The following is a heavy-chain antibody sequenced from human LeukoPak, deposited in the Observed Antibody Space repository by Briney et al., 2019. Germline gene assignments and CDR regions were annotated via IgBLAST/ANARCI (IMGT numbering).Heavy chain of an antibody. V-gene: IGHV4-39*01. CDR2: IYYSGST. D-gene: IGHD5-24*01. CDR3: ARGTGATIRVGYFDY. J-gene: IGHJ4*02. Sequence: SETLSLTCTVSGGSISSSSYYWGWIRQPPGKGLEWIGSIYYSGSTYYNPSLKSRVTISVDTSKNQFSLKLSSVTAADTAVYYCARGTGATIRVGYFDYWGQGTLVTVSS. CDR1: GGSISSSSYY.